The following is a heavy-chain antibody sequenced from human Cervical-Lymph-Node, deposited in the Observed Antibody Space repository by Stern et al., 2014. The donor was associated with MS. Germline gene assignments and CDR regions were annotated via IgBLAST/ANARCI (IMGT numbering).Heavy chain of an antibody. Sequence: VQLVESGAEAKAPGASMKVSCKASGYIFTDYYLHWVRQAPGQGLEWLVWINPNSGGTNYAQNFQGRVTMTRDTSITTAYMELRWLGYADTAVYYCARGSGTAYDLRGDYWGQGTLVTVSS. CDR1: GYIFTDYY. V-gene: IGHV1-2*02. CDR3: ARGSGTAYDLRGDY. D-gene: IGHD3-3*01. CDR2: INPNSGGT. J-gene: IGHJ4*01.